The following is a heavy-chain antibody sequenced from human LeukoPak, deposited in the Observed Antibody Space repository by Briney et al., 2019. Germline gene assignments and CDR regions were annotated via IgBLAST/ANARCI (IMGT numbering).Heavy chain of an antibody. D-gene: IGHD3-9*01. CDR1: GFTFSNAW. Sequence: GGSLRLSCAAYGFTFSNAWMNWVRQAPGKGLEWVGRIKSKSGGGTTDYAAPVKGRFTISRDDSKNTLYLQMNSLKTEDTAVYYCARDWYHAFDFWGQGTMVTVSS. J-gene: IGHJ3*01. CDR3: ARDWYHAFDF. V-gene: IGHV3-15*07. CDR2: IKSKSGGGTT.